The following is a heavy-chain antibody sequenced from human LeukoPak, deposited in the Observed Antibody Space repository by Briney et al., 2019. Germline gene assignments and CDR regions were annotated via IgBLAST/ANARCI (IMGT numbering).Heavy chain of an antibody. D-gene: IGHD2-2*02. CDR3: AKGRGYCSSTSCYISYYYMDV. J-gene: IGHJ6*03. Sequence: GGSLRLSCAASGFIFSSYALSWVRQAPGKGLEWVSAISGSGGSTYYADSVKGRFTISRDNSKNTLYLQMNSLRAEDTAVYYCAKGRGYCSSTSCYISYYYMDVWGKGTTVTVSS. CDR2: ISGSGGST. CDR1: GFIFSSYA. V-gene: IGHV3-23*01.